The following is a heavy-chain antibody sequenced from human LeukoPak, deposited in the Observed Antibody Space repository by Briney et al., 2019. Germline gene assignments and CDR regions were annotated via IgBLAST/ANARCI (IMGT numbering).Heavy chain of an antibody. V-gene: IGHV3-23*01. CDR3: AKYNGDYYYYYYMDV. J-gene: IGHJ6*03. Sequence: GGSLRLSCAASGFTFSSYAMSWVRKAPGKGLEWVSAISGSGGSTYYADSVKGRFTISRDNSKNTLYLQMNSLRAEDTAVYYCAKYNGDYYYYYYMDVWGKGTTVTVS. CDR1: GFTFSSYA. CDR2: ISGSGGST. D-gene: IGHD4-17*01.